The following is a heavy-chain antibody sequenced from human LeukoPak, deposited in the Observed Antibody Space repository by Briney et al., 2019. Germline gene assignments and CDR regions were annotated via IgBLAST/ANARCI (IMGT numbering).Heavy chain of an antibody. CDR3: AAYSSCDY. J-gene: IGHJ4*02. CDR1: GFTVSSNY. V-gene: IGHV3-53*01. Sequence: PGGSLRLSCVASGFTVSSNYMTWVRQAPGKGLEWVSLIYSGGSTYYADSVKGRFTISRDNSKNTLYLQMNSLGAEDTAVYYCAAYSSCDYWGQGTLVTVSS. CDR2: IYSGGST. D-gene: IGHD6-6*01.